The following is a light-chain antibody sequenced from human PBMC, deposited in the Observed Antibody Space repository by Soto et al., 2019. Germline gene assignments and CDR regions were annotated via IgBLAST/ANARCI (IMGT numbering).Light chain of an antibody. Sequence: MTQSPATLSVSKRERATLSCRACQSVRSNLAWYQQKPGQAPRLVIYAASTRATGIPDRFSGSVSGTEFTLTISSLQSEDFAVYYCQQYNEWPPFTFGQGSLLEI. CDR1: QSVRSN. J-gene: IGKJ5*01. V-gene: IGKV3-15*01. CDR2: AAS. CDR3: QQYNEWPPFT.